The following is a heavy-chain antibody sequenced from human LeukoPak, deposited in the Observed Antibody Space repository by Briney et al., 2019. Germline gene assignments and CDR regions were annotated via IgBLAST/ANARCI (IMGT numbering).Heavy chain of an antibody. CDR2: ISHRGST. CDR1: GGSISNYC. V-gene: IGHV4-59*01. Sequence: SETLSLTCTVSGGSISNYCWSWIRQPPGKELEWLAYISHRGSTDYNPSLKSRATISVDTSKNQFSLRLSSVTAADTAVYFCARHSSIWYPFDKWGQGTLVTVSS. J-gene: IGHJ4*02. D-gene: IGHD6-13*01. CDR3: ARHSSIWYPFDK.